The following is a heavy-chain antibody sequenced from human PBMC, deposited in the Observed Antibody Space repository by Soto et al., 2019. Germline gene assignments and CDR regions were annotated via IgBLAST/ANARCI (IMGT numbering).Heavy chain of an antibody. CDR2: IYYSGST. D-gene: IGHD6-13*01. CDR1: GGSISSYY. CDR3: ARQAIAAAGNFDY. Sequence: QVQLQESGPGLVKPSETLSLTCTVSGGSISSYYWSWIRQPPGKGLEWIGYIYYSGSTNYNPSLKSRVTISVVTSKNQFSLKLSSVTAADTAVYYCARQAIAAAGNFDYWGQGTLVTVSS. V-gene: IGHV4-59*08. J-gene: IGHJ4*02.